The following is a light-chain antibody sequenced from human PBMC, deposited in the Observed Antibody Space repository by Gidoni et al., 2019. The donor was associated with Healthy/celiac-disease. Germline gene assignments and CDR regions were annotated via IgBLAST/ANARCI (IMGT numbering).Light chain of an antibody. CDR1: NIGSKS. CDR2: DDS. V-gene: IGLV3-21*02. J-gene: IGLJ2*01. CDR3: QVCDSSSDHVV. Sequence: SYVLTQPPSVSVAPGQTARIPCGGNNIGSKSVHWYQQKPGQAPVLVVYDDSDRPSGIPELFSGSNSGITATLTISRVEAGDEADYYCQVCDSSSDHVVFGGGTKLTVL.